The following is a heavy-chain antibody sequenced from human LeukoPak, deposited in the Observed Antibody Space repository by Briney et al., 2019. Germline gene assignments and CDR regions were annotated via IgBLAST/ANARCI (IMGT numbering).Heavy chain of an antibody. D-gene: IGHD3-3*01. V-gene: IGHV1-46*01. J-gene: IGHJ4*02. CDR3: ARDPADSISKVPFDY. CDR2: INPSGGST. CDR1: GYTFTSYY. Sequence: ASVKVSCKASGYTFTSYYMHWVRQAPGQGLEWMGIINPSGGSTSYAQKFQGRVTMTRDMSTSTVYMELSSLRSEDTAVYYCARDPADSISKVPFDYWGQGTLVTVSS.